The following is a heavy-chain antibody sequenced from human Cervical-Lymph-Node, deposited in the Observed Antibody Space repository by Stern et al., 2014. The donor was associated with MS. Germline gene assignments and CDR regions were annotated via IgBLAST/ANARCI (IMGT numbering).Heavy chain of an antibody. Sequence: QVQLVQSGAEVKKPGASVKVSCKASGSTFTSYYMHWVRQAPGQGLEWMGIINPSGGSTSYAQKFQGRVTMTRDTSTSTVYMELSSLRSEDTAVYYCARDYGDYYFDYWGQGTLVTVSS. CDR3: ARDYGDYYFDY. J-gene: IGHJ4*02. CDR2: INPSGGST. V-gene: IGHV1-46*01. CDR1: GSTFTSYY. D-gene: IGHD4-17*01.